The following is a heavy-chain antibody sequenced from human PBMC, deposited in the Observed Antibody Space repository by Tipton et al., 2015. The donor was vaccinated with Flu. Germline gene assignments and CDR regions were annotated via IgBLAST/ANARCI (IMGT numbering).Heavy chain of an antibody. D-gene: IGHD3-22*01. CDR3: ACTYDNRGFDY. Sequence: SLRLSCAASGFSVSSNYMSWVRQAPGKGLEWGSVIYSDDSTNYADSVKGRSTVSRDNTKNTLYLQMNSLRAEDTALYYCACTYDNRGFDYCGRGTLVTVSS. V-gene: IGHV3-53*01. CDR2: IYSDDST. CDR1: GFSVSSNY. J-gene: IGHJ4*02.